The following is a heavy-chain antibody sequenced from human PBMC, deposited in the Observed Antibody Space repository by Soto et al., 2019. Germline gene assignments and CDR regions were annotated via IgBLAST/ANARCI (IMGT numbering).Heavy chain of an antibody. J-gene: IGHJ4*02. CDR2: IYYSGYS. D-gene: IGHD4-17*01. CDR1: GGSISSGDNY. CDR3: ARHLESTVTAPFDS. V-gene: IGHV4-39*01. Sequence: QLQLQESGPGLVKPSETLSLTCTVSGGSISSGDNYWGWVRQPPGKGLEWIGSIYYSGYSYQNPSLKSRFTISVDTSKNQFSLKLSSVTATDTAVYYCARHLESTVTAPFDSWGQGTLVTVSS.